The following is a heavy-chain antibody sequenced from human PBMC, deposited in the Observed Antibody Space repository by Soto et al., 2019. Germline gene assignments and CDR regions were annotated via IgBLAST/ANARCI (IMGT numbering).Heavy chain of an antibody. Sequence: GESLKISCKGSGYSFTSYWIGWVRQMPGKGLEWMGIIYPGDSDTRYSPSFQGQVTISADKSISTAYLQWSSLKASDTAMYYCARQHYDFWSGYRDYYYGMDVWGQGTTVTVSS. J-gene: IGHJ6*02. CDR2: IYPGDSDT. V-gene: IGHV5-51*01. D-gene: IGHD3-3*01. CDR3: ARQHYDFWSGYRDYYYGMDV. CDR1: GYSFTSYW.